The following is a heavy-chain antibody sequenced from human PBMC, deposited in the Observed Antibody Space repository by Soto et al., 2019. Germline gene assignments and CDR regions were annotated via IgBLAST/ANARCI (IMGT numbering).Heavy chain of an antibody. Sequence: QLRLQESGPGLVKPSETLSLICSFPGASTSSDYWCWIRQPAGQGLEWNGRRYITGNTNYNPARWGRVTMSRDTSTNQFSKKLTSVTAEDTAAYYSAKEVSDSNYGGTSNRIDPWGQGTLVTVSS. J-gene: IGHJ5*02. CDR1: GASTSSDY. D-gene: IGHD4-4*01. CDR2: RYITGNT. CDR3: AKEVSDSNYGGTSNRIDP. V-gene: IGHV4-4*07.